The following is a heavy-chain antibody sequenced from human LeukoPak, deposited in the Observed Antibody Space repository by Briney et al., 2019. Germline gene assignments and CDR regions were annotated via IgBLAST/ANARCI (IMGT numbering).Heavy chain of an antibody. CDR1: GFTFSSYE. D-gene: IGHD5-12*01. CDR2: ISSSGSTI. CDR3: ARDQGYSGYPGNYYYYGMDV. Sequence: GGSLRLSCAASGFTFSSYEMNWVRQASGKGLEWVSYISSSGSTIYYADSVKGRFTISRDNAKNSLYLQMNSLRAEDTAVYYCARDQGYSGYPGNYYYYGMDVWGKGTTVTVSS. V-gene: IGHV3-48*03. J-gene: IGHJ6*04.